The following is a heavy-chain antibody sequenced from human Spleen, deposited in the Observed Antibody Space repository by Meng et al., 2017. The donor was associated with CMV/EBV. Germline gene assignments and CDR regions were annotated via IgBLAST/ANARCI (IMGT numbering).Heavy chain of an antibody. CDR2: LNTSGST. D-gene: IGHD1/OR15-1a*01. J-gene: IGHJ4*02. V-gene: IGHV1-46*01. Sequence: CTASGYTCRNYYMHWVRQAPGQGLEWMGILNTSGSTSTAQKFLGRVTMTRDTSTSTVYMELRSLRSEDTAVYFCAREARGPKQSFDLWGQGTLVTVSS. CDR3: AREARGPKQSFDL. CDR1: GYTCRNYY.